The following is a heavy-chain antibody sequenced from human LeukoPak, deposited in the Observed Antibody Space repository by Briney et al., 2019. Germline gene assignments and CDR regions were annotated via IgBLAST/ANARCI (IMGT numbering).Heavy chain of an antibody. CDR3: AREYCSSTSCYGIGDY. CDR2: IDPSDSYT. Sequence: GESLRISCKGSGYSFTSYWISWVRQMPGKGLEWMGRIDPSDSYTNYSPSFQGHVTISADKSISTAYLQWSSLKASDTAMYYCAREYCSSTSCYGIGDYWGQGTLVTVSS. CDR1: GYSFTSYW. D-gene: IGHD2-2*01. J-gene: IGHJ4*02. V-gene: IGHV5-10-1*01.